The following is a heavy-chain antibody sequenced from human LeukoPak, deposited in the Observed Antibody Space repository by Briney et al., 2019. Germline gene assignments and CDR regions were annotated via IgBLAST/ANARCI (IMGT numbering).Heavy chain of an antibody. CDR3: AKAIRVGATNYYYYMDV. V-gene: IGHV3-23*01. D-gene: IGHD1-26*01. Sequence: PGGSLRLSCAASGFTFSSYAMSWVRQAPGKGLEWVSAISGSGGSTYYADSVKGRLTISRDNSKNTLYLQMNSLRAEDTAVYYCAKAIRVGATNYYYYMDVWGKGTTVTVSS. CDR1: GFTFSSYA. CDR2: ISGSGGST. J-gene: IGHJ6*03.